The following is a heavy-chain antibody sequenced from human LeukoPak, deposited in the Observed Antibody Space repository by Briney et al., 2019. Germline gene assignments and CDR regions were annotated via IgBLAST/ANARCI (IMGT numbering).Heavy chain of an antibody. CDR2: ISSSSSSI. V-gene: IGHV3-21*01. CDR3: ARASGDIVETATMGSY. D-gene: IGHD5-18*01. CDR1: GFTFSSYS. J-gene: IGHJ4*02. Sequence: GGSLRLSCAASGFTFSSYSMNWVRQAPGKGLEWVSSISSSSSSIYYADSVKGRFTITRDNAKNSLYLQMNSLRAEDTAVYYCARASGDIVETATMGSYWGQGTLVTVSS.